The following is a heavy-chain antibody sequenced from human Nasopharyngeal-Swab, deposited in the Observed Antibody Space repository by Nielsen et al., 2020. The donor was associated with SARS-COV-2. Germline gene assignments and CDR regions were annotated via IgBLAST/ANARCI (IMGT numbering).Heavy chain of an antibody. D-gene: IGHD2-21*01. Sequence: VRQMPGKGLEWIGEINHSGSTNYNPSLKSRVTISVDTSKNQFSLKLSSVTAADTAVYYCASHPAGGGGGDYWGQGTLVTVSS. CDR3: ASHPAGGGGGDY. J-gene: IGHJ4*02. CDR2: INHSGST. V-gene: IGHV4-34*01.